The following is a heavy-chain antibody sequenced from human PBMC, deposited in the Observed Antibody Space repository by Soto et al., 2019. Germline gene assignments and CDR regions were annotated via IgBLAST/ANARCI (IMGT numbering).Heavy chain of an antibody. V-gene: IGHV4-38-2*02. CDR3: AGGPKFLWNYFDH. CDR2: IYQSGSV. J-gene: IGHJ4*02. Sequence: LSLTCTVSGYSISFGYYWGWIRQPPGKGLEWIGSIYQSGSVYYSPSPKSRVTISVDTSKNQFSLKVNSVTAADTAVYYCAGGPKFLWNYFDHWGQGSLVTVSS. CDR1: GYSISFGYY. D-gene: IGHD3-10*01.